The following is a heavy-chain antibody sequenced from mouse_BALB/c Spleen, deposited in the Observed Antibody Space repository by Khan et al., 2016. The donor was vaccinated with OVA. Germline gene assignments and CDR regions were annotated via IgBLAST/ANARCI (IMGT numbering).Heavy chain of an antibody. Sequence: EVQLQESGPSLVKPSQTLSLTCSVTGDSITSGYWCWIRQFPGNKLEYMGYILYSGSTYYNPSLKSRISITRHTSQNQYYLQLNSVTTAETATYFWERSTCRYAFAYWGQGTLVTVSA. D-gene: IGHD2-14*01. CDR3: ERSTCRYAFAY. CDR1: GDSITSGY. J-gene: IGHJ3*01. V-gene: IGHV3-8*02. CDR2: ILYSGST.